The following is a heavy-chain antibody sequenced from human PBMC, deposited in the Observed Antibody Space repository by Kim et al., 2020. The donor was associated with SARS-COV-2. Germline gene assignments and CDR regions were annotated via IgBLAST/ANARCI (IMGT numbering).Heavy chain of an antibody. Sequence: TLKSRVTISVDTSKNQFSLKLSSVTAADTAVYYCTRYDYENSVHYEGPCDYWGQGTLVTVSS. CDR3: TRYDYENSVHYEGPCDY. J-gene: IGHJ4*02. V-gene: IGHV4-59*01. D-gene: IGHD3-22*01.